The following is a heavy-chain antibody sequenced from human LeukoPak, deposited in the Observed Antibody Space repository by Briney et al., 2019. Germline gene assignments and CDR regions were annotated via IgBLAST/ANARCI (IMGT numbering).Heavy chain of an antibody. Sequence: AGSLRLSCAASGFTFSSYAMSWVRQAPGKGLEWISAISGSGGSTYYADSVKGRFTISRDNSKTTLYLQMNSLRAEDTAVYYCAKDRSGSPTGAFDIWGQGTMVTVSS. V-gene: IGHV3-23*01. CDR1: GFTFSSYA. CDR3: AKDRSGSPTGAFDI. CDR2: ISGSGGST. D-gene: IGHD1-26*01. J-gene: IGHJ3*02.